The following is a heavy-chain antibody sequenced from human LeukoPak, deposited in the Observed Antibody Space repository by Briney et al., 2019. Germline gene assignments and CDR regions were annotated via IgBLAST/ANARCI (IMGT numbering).Heavy chain of an antibody. J-gene: IGHJ4*02. CDR2: IYHSGST. V-gene: IGHV4-38-2*02. CDR3: ARHFLAARTFDY. Sequence: PSETLSLTCTVSGYSISSGYYWGWIRQPPGKGLEWIGSIYHSGSTYYNPSLKSRVTISVGTSKNQFSLKLSSVTAADTAVYYCARHFLAARTFDYWGQGTLVTVSS. D-gene: IGHD6-6*01. CDR1: GYSISSGYY.